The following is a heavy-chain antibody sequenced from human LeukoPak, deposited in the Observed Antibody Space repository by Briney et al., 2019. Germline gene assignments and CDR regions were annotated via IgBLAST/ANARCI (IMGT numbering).Heavy chain of an antibody. CDR2: INPNSGGT. CDR1: GYTFTGYY. D-gene: IGHD1-26*01. J-gene: IGHJ5*02. V-gene: IGHV1-2*02. Sequence: ASVKVSCKASGYTFTGYYMHWVRQAPGQGLEWMGWINPNSGGTNYAQKFQGRDTMTRDTSISTAYMELSRLRSDDTAVYYCARTRVGATSRQAWFGFDPWGQGTLVTVSS. CDR3: ARTRVGATSRQAWFGFDP.